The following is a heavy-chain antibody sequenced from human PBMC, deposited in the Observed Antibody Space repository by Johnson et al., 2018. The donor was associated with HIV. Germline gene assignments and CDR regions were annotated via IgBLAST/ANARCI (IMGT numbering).Heavy chain of an antibody. CDR3: ARGKLPAALRRGDAFDI. V-gene: IGHV3-20*03. CDR1: GFTFDDYA. D-gene: IGHD2-2*01. J-gene: IGHJ3*02. Sequence: VQLVESGGGLVQPGGSLRFSFAASGFTFDDYAMSWVRQAPGKGLDWVSGINWNGGSTGYADSVKGRFTISRDTAKNSLYLQMNSLRAEDTALYYCARGKLPAALRRGDAFDIWGQGTMVTVSS. CDR2: INWNGGST.